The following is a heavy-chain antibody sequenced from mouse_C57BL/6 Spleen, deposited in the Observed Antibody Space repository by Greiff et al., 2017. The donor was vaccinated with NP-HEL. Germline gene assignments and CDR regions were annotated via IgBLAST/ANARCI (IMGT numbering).Heavy chain of an antibody. CDR3: ASGSNYVRYYFDY. D-gene: IGHD2-5*01. J-gene: IGHJ2*01. CDR1: GYAFSSYW. CDR2: IYPGDGDT. Sequence: VQLQQSGAELVKPGASVKISCKASGYAFSSYWMNWVKQRPGKGLEWIGQIYPGDGDTNYNGKFKGKATLTADKSSSTAYMQLSSLTSEDSAVYFCASGSNYVRYYFDYWGQSTTLTVSS. V-gene: IGHV1-80*01.